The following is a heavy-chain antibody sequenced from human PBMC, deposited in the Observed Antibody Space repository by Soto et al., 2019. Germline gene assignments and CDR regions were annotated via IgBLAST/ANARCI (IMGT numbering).Heavy chain of an antibody. V-gene: IGHV4-39*01. CDR3: ARRPKRGSYSWCFDY. CDR1: GGSITSNAYY. Sequence: QLQLQESGPGLVKPSETLSLTCTVSGGSITSNAYYWGWIRQPPGKGLEWLGYIYYSGSASYNPSLKSRVTMPVDTSKYQFSLKLSFVTAADTAVYYCARRPKRGSYSWCFDYWGQGTLVTVSS. D-gene: IGHD1-26*01. CDR2: IYYSGSA. J-gene: IGHJ4*01.